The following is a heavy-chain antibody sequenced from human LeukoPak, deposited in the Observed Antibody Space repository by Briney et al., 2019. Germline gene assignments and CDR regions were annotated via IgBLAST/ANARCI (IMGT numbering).Heavy chain of an antibody. Sequence: GRSLRLSCATSGFTFDDYAMHWVRQAPGKGLGWVSGISWNSGSIVYADSVKGRFTISRDNAKNSLYLQMKSLRAEDTALYYCAKDSPHAGRCTYFAYWGQGTLVTVSS. D-gene: IGHD6-13*01. CDR2: ISWNSGSI. J-gene: IGHJ4*02. V-gene: IGHV3-9*01. CDR1: GFTFDDYA. CDR3: AKDSPHAGRCTYFAY.